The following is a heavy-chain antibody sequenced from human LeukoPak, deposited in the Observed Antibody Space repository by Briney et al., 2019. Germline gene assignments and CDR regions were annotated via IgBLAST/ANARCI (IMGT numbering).Heavy chain of an antibody. J-gene: IGHJ3*02. CDR1: DDSITMYY. CDR2: IYTSGST. V-gene: IGHV4-4*07. D-gene: IGHD5-12*01. CDR3: ARSCRILDIVATIRARLGGNGFDI. Sequence: SETLSLTCSVSDDSITMYYWSWIRQPAGKGLEWIGRIYTSGSTNYNPSLKSRVTIAVETSKNQFSLKLSSVTAADKAVHYCARSCRILDIVATIRARLGGNGFDIWGQGTMVTVSS.